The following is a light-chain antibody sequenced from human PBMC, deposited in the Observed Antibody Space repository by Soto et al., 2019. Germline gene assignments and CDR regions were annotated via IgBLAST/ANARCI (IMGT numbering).Light chain of an antibody. CDR3: QQRRYWPVT. J-gene: IGKJ1*01. Sequence: EIVLTQSPALLSMSPGELDTLSCRASQSVSSYFAWYQQKPGQAPRLLIYDASNRATGVPARFSGSGSGTDFTLTISSLEPEDFAVYYCQQRRYWPVTFGQGTKVEIK. CDR1: QSVSSY. CDR2: DAS. V-gene: IGKV3-11*01.